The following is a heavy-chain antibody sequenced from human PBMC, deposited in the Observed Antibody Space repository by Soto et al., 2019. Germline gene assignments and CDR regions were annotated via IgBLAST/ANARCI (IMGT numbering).Heavy chain of an antibody. CDR2: VWYDGSNK. CDR1: GFTFSDYG. V-gene: IGHV3-33*01. J-gene: IGHJ4*02. CDR3: ARVLHYYFDY. Sequence: QVQLVESGGGVVQPGRSLRLSCAASGFTFSDYGMHWVRQAPGKGLEWVAVVWYDGSNKYYEDSVKGRFTISRDNSESTLYLQMNSLGAEDTAVYYCARVLHYYFDYWGQGTLVTVSS. D-gene: IGHD4-4*01.